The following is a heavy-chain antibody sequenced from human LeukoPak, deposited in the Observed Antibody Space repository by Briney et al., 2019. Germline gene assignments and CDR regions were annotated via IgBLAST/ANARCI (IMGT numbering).Heavy chain of an antibody. Sequence: PSETLSLTCSVSGGSIINFYWSWIRQPPGKGLEWIGYIHSNGGTRYNPALKSRVTMSVDTSNNQFSLKLDSVTAADTAVFYCARHVSGIYGSRGDFDYWGQGTLVTVSS. J-gene: IGHJ4*02. CDR2: IHSNGGT. CDR1: GGSIINFY. D-gene: IGHD3-10*01. CDR3: ARHVSGIYGSRGDFDY. V-gene: IGHV4-59*08.